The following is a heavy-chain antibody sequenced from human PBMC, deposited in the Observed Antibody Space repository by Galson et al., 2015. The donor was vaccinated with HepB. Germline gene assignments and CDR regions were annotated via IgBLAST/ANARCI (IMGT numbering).Heavy chain of an antibody. Sequence: PALVKPTQTLTLTCTFSGFSRSTSGMCVSWIRQPPGKALEWLALIDWDDDKYYSTSLKTRFTISKDTSKNQVVLTMTNTDPVDRPTYYCSRMFDRPWTYGANYAFDIWGQGTMVTVSS. J-gene: IGHJ3*02. CDR3: SRMFDRPWTYGANYAFDI. CDR1: GFSRSTSGMC. CDR2: IDWDDDK. D-gene: IGHD4-17*01. V-gene: IGHV2-70*01.